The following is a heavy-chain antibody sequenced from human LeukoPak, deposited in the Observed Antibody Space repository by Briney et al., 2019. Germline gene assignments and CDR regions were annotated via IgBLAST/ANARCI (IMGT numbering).Heavy chain of an antibody. Sequence: GGSLRLSCAASGFTFSNYAVRWVRQAPGKGLEWVSGISGSGDSTYYADSVKGRFTISRDNSKNTLYLQMNSLRAEDTAVYYCAKDSGSGWTFDYWGQGTLVTVSS. V-gene: IGHV3-23*01. CDR2: ISGSGDST. CDR1: GFTFSNYA. J-gene: IGHJ4*02. D-gene: IGHD6-19*01. CDR3: AKDSGSGWTFDY.